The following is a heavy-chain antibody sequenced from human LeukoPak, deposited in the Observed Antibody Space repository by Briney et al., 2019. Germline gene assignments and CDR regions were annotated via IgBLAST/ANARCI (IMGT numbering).Heavy chain of an antibody. CDR2: IRGRPYGGTI. V-gene: IGHV3-49*04. J-gene: IGHJ4*02. CDR1: GFNFGEYA. D-gene: IGHD5-24*01. CDR3: FKYSASRDDY. Sequence: GESLKISCKGSGFNFGEYAMGWARQAPGRGLEWLSFIRGRPYGGTIEYAASLKGRFTISRDDSKGIAYLDMNSLKIEDSAVYYCFKYSASRDDYWGQGTLVTVSS.